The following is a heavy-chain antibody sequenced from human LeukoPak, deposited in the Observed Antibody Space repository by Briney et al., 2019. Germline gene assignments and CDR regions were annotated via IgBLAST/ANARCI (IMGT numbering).Heavy chain of an antibody. J-gene: IGHJ4*02. CDR3: ARLVWDTTMADGDIDS. D-gene: IGHD5-18*01. V-gene: IGHV3-21*01. CDR1: GFTFSSYS. Sequence: GGSLRLSCAASGFTFSSYSMNWVRQAPGKGLEWVSSISSSSSYIYYADSVKGRFTISRDNAKNSLYLQMNSLRAEDTAMYYCARLVWDTTMADGDIDSWGQGTLLIVSS. CDR2: ISSSSSYI.